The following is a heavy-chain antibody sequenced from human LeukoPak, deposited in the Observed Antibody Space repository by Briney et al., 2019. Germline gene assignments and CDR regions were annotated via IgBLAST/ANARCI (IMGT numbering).Heavy chain of an antibody. CDR1: GGTFSSYA. V-gene: IGHV1-69*06. Sequence: ASVKVSCKASGGTFSSYAISWVRQAPGQGLEWMGGIIPIFGTANYAQKFQGRVTITADKSTSTAYMELSSLRSEDTAVYYCARDPQAYCGGDCYDAFDIWGQGTMVTVSS. D-gene: IGHD2-21*02. J-gene: IGHJ3*02. CDR3: ARDPQAYCGGDCYDAFDI. CDR2: IIPIFGTA.